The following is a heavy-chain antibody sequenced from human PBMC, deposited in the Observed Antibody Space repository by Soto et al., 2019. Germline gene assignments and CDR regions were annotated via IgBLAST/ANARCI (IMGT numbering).Heavy chain of an antibody. Sequence: LSLTCTVSGGSISSYYWSWIRQPPGKGLEWIGYIYYSGSTNYNPSLKSRVTISVDTSKNQFSLKLSSVTAADTAVYYCAREGAAATRWFDPWGQGTLVTVSS. D-gene: IGHD6-13*01. CDR2: IYYSGST. J-gene: IGHJ5*02. CDR3: AREGAAATRWFDP. CDR1: GGSISSYY. V-gene: IGHV4-59*01.